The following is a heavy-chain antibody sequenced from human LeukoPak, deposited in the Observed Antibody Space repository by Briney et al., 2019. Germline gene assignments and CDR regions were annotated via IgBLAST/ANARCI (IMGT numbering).Heavy chain of an antibody. CDR2: IKPNSGGT. CDR3: SRGPPHYYYYYYMDV. CDR1: GYTFTGYY. V-gene: IGHV1-2*02. Sequence: GASVKVSCKASGYTFTGYYMHWVRQAPGQGLEWMGWIKPNSGGTNYAQKFQGRVTMTRDTSISTAYMELSSLRSDDTAVYYCSRGPPHYYYYYYMDVWGKGTTVTVSS. J-gene: IGHJ6*03.